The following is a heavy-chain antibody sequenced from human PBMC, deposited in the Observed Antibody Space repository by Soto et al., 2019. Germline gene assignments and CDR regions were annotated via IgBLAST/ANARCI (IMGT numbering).Heavy chain of an antibody. D-gene: IGHD3-22*01. CDR1: GGTFSSYA. CDR2: IIPIFGTA. Sequence: SVKVSCKASGGTFSSYAISWVRQAPGQGLEWMGGIIPIFGTANYALKFQGRVTITADESTSTAYMELSSLRSEDTAVYYCARGGGDYDSSGYHIDYWGQGTLVTVSS. V-gene: IGHV1-69*13. J-gene: IGHJ4*02. CDR3: ARGGGDYDSSGYHIDY.